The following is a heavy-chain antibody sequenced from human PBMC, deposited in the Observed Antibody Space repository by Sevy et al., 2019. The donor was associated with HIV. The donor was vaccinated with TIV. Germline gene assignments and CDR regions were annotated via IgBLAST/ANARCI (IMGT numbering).Heavy chain of an antibody. Sequence: SETLSLTCAVHDGSFSGYYWNWIRQLPGKGLEWIGEINESGITYYNPSLKSRVTISVDTSKKQFSLKLNSVTAVDSAVYFCARSPPVVVVPGAPSWFDPWGEGTLVTVSS. V-gene: IGHV4-34*01. CDR1: DGSFSGYY. D-gene: IGHD2-2*01. J-gene: IGHJ5*02. CDR2: INESGIT. CDR3: ARSPPVVVVPGAPSWFDP.